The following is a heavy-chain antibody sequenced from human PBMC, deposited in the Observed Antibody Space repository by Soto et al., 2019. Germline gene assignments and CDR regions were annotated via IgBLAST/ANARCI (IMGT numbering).Heavy chain of an antibody. J-gene: IGHJ5*02. Sequence: GDSLKISCKGSGYSFTSYWIGWVRQMPGKGLEWMGIIYPGDSDTRYSPSFQGQVTISADKSISTAYLQWSSLKASDTAMYYCARNETGYSRSWGQGNWFDPWGHGTLVTVSA. D-gene: IGHD6-13*01. CDR2: IYPGDSDT. CDR3: ARNETGYSRSWGQGNWFDP. CDR1: GYSFTSYW. V-gene: IGHV5-51*01.